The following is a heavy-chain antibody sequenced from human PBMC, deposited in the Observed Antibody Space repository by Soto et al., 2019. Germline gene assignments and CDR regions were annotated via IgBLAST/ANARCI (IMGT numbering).Heavy chain of an antibody. CDR3: ARRYGGTPDY. Sequence: NRPPPGKGREWIGYIYYSGSTNYNPSLKSRVTISVDTSKNQFSLKLSSVTAADTAVYYWARRYGGTPDYWGQGTLVTVS. CDR2: IYYSGST. V-gene: IGHV4-59*08. D-gene: IGHD4-17*01. J-gene: IGHJ4*02.